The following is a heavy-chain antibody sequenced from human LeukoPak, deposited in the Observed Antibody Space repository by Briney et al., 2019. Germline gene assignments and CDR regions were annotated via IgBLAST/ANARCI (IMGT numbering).Heavy chain of an antibody. CDR3: ARGVVSHMGV. J-gene: IGHJ6*02. CDR2: IYYSGNT. Sequence: KTSQTLSLTCTVSGGSISSGGYYWSWVRQHPGKGLEWIGYIYYSGNTYYNPPLKSRVTISVDTSKNQFSLKLSSVTAADTAVYYCARGVVSHMGVWGQGTTVTVSS. D-gene: IGHD3-3*01. CDR1: GGSISSGGYY. V-gene: IGHV4-31*03.